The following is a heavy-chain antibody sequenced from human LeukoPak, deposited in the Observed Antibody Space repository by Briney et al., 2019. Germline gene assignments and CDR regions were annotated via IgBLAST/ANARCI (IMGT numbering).Heavy chain of an antibody. CDR2: ISGSGDSP. CDR1: GFSFSSYA. D-gene: IGHD3-22*01. J-gene: IGHJ4*02. Sequence: GGSLRLSCAASGFSFSSYAMSWVRQAPGKGLEWVSGISGSGDSPYYADSVKGRFTISRDNSKNTLYLQMNSLIAEDTAVYYCAQDPSRIVCGRCDYWGQGTRVTVSS. CDR3: AQDPSRIVCGRCDY. V-gene: IGHV3-23*01.